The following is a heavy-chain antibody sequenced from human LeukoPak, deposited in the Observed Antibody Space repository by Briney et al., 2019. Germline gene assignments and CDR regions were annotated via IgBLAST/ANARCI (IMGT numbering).Heavy chain of an antibody. J-gene: IGHJ4*02. D-gene: IGHD2-15*01. CDR2: VNDNGRNT. CDR3: ATEVNSRGDFFAH. V-gene: IGHV3-23*01. Sequence: GGSLRLSCAASGITFDRYGMSWVRQAPGKGLEWVTTVNDNGRNTHYADSVRGRFTISRDNSKNTVSLQMSSLRAEDTAVYYCATEVNSRGDFFAHWGQGTQVTVSS. CDR1: GITFDRYG.